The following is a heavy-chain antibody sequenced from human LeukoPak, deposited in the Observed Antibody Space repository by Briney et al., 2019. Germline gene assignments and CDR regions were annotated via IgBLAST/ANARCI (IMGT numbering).Heavy chain of an antibody. CDR3: AKDGCRDTNCYQLIDC. J-gene: IGHJ4*02. CDR1: GFTFGSYA. D-gene: IGHD2-2*01. Sequence: GGSLRLSCAASGFTFGSYAMSWVRQAPGKGLEWVSAISGSGSTTYYADSVKGRFTISRDNSKKTLFLQVNSLRAEDTAVYYCAKDGCRDTNCYQLIDCWGQGTLVTVSS. CDR2: ISGSGSTT. V-gene: IGHV3-23*01.